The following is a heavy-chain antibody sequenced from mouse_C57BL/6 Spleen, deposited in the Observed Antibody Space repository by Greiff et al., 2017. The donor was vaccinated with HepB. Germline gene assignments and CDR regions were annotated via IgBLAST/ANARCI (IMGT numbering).Heavy chain of an antibody. J-gene: IGHJ1*03. Sequence: QVQLQQPGAELVKPGASVKLSCKASGYTFTSYWMHWVKQRPGQGLEWIGMIHPNSGSTNYNEKFKSKATLTVDKSSSTAYMQLSILTSEDAAVYYCARRNGYFDVWGTGTTVTVSS. CDR1: GYTFTSYW. CDR3: ARRNGYFDV. V-gene: IGHV1-64*01. CDR2: IHPNSGST.